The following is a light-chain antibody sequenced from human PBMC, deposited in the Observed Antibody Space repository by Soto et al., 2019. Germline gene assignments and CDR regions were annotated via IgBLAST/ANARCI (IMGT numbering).Light chain of an antibody. CDR1: QNIGRF. J-gene: IGKJ1*01. CDR3: QQSYNSTQT. V-gene: IGKV1-39*01. Sequence: DIQMTQSPSSLSASVGDRVTITCRASQNIGRFLNWHQQKPGKAPNVLINVASTLRSGVPSRFSGSGSGTDFNLTISSLQTEDFATYSCQQSYNSTQTFGRGTKVDIK. CDR2: VAS.